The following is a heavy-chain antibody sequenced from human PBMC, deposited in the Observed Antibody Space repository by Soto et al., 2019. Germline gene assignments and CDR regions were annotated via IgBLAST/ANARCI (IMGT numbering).Heavy chain of an antibody. V-gene: IGHV3-53*01. J-gene: IGHJ1*01. CDR3: ARDRVESGYPEYFQH. D-gene: IGHD3-22*01. Sequence: EVQLVESGGGLIQPGGSLSLSCAASGLTVSSNYMSWVRQAPGKGLEWVSVIYSGGSTYYADSVKGRFTISRDNSKNTLYLQMNSLRAEDTAVYYCARDRVESGYPEYFQHWGQGTLVTVSS. CDR2: IYSGGST. CDR1: GLTVSSNY.